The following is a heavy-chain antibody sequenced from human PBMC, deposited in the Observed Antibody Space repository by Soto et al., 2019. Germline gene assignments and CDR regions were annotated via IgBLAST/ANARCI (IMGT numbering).Heavy chain of an antibody. V-gene: IGHV1-69*12. CDR1: GGTFSSYA. J-gene: IGHJ6*04. D-gene: IGHD1-20*01. Sequence: QVQLVQSGAEVKKPGSSMKVSCKASGGTFSSYAISWVRQAPGQGLEWMGGIIPIFGTADYAQKFHGRVTITADESTSTAYMELSSLRSEDTAVYYCARGITGTVTYYYGLDVWGKGTTVTVCS. CDR3: ARGITGTVTYYYGLDV. CDR2: IIPIFGTA.